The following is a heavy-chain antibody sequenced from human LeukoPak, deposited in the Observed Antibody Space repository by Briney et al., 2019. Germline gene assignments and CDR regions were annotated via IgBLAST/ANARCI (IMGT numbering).Heavy chain of an antibody. CDR2: IYTSGST. CDR3: ARASGSPRTHWFDP. J-gene: IGHJ5*02. CDR1: GGSISSYY. D-gene: IGHD1-26*01. V-gene: IGHV4-4*07. Sequence: SETLSLTCTVSGGSISSYYWSWIRQSAGKGLEWNGRIYTSGSTNYNPSLKSRVTMSVDASKNQFSLKLSSVTAADTAVYYCARASGSPRTHWFDPWGQGTLVTVSS.